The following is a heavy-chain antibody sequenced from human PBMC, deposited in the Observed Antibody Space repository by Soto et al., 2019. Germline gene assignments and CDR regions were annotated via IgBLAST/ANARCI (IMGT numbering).Heavy chain of an antibody. CDR3: AREPPAAGENWFDP. D-gene: IGHD6-13*01. J-gene: IGHJ5*02. CDR2: IYYSGST. CDR1: GGSTSNYY. Sequence: KTSETLSLTCTVSGGSTSNYYWNWIRQPPGKGLEWIGYIYYSGSTNYNPSLKSRVTISIDTSKNQFSLKLSSVTAADTAVYYCAREPPAAGENWFDPWGQGTLVTV. V-gene: IGHV4-59*01.